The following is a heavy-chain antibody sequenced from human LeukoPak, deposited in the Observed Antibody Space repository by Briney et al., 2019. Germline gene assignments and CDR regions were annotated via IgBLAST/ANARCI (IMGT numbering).Heavy chain of an antibody. Sequence: GGSLRLSCAASGFTFDDYAMHWVRQAPGKGLEWVPGISWNSGSIGYADSVKGRFTISRDNAKNSLYLQMNSLRAEDTALYYCAKDSGPGCSGGSCYSRWFDPWGQGTLVTVSS. CDR3: AKDSGPGCSGGSCYSRWFDP. D-gene: IGHD2-15*01. CDR1: GFTFDDYA. CDR2: ISWNSGSI. J-gene: IGHJ5*02. V-gene: IGHV3-9*01.